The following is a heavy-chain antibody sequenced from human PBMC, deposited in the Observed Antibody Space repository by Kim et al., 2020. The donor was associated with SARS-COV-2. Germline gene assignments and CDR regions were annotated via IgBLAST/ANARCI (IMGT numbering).Heavy chain of an antibody. V-gene: IGHV5-51*01. J-gene: IGHJ4*02. Sequence: SPPFQGQVTISADKSISTAYLQWSSLKASDTAMYYCARQDCTNGVCNFDYWGQGTLVTVSS. D-gene: IGHD2-8*01. CDR3: ARQDCTNGVCNFDY.